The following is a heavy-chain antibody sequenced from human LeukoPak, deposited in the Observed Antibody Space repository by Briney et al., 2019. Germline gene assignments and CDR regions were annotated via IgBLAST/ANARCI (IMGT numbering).Heavy chain of an antibody. J-gene: IGHJ4*02. CDR3: AKEQEGTAIGGVFDY. D-gene: IGHD2-21*02. CDR1: GYSFNSFG. Sequence: GASVKVSCMASGYSFNSFGLSWVRQAPGQGPEWMGWISAASGSTNYAQKFQDRVTMTTDTSTTTVYMELRSLRSDDTAVYYCAKEQEGTAIGGVFDYWGQGTVVTVSS. CDR2: ISAASGST. V-gene: IGHV1-18*01.